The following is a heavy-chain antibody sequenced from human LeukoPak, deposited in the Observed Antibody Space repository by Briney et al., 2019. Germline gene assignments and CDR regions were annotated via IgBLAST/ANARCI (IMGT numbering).Heavy chain of an antibody. Sequence: PGGSLRLSCAASGFTVSCNYMSWVRQAPGKGLEWVSVIYSGGSTYYADSVKGRFTISRDNSKNTLYLQMNSLRAEDTAVYYCARDGDYNWNYRSGFDCWGQGTLVTVSS. J-gene: IGHJ4*02. D-gene: IGHD1-7*01. V-gene: IGHV3-53*01. CDR1: GFTVSCNY. CDR2: IYSGGST. CDR3: ARDGDYNWNYRSGFDC.